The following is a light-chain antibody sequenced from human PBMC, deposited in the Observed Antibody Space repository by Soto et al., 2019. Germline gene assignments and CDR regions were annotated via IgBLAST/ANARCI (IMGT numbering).Light chain of an antibody. V-gene: IGKV3D-20*02. CDR3: QQSSNWPPWT. J-gene: IGKJ1*01. Sequence: VLTQSPGTLSLSPGDSATLSCRDSQSVSSSYLAWYQQKPGQAPRLLIYDAYNRATGIPARFSGSGSGTDFTLTISRLEPEDFAVYYCQQSSNWPPWTCGQGTKVDIK. CDR1: QSVSSSY. CDR2: DAY.